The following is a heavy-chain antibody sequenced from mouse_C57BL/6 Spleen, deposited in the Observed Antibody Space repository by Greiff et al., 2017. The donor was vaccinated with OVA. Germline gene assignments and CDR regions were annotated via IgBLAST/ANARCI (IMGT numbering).Heavy chain of an antibody. CDR2: IYPRDGST. Sequence: VKLMESGTELVKPGASVKLSCKASGYTFTSYDINWVKQRPGQGLEWIGWIYPRDGSTKYNEKFKGKATLTVDTSSSTAYMELHSLTSEDSAVYFCAKKIYDGYYYAMDYWGQGTSVTVSS. D-gene: IGHD2-3*01. V-gene: IGHV1-85*01. CDR1: GYTFTSYD. J-gene: IGHJ4*01. CDR3: AKKIYDGYYYAMDY.